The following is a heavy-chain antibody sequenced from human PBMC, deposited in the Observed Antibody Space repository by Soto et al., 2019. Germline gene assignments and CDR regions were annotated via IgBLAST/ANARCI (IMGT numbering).Heavy chain of an antibody. V-gene: IGHV1-18*04. CDR2: ISLYSDGT. CDR3: ARVVPGAEAWFGP. CDR1: GYTFSNYG. D-gene: IGHD2-2*01. J-gene: IGHJ5*02. Sequence: ASVKVSCKTSGYTFSNYGTTWVRQAPGQPLEWLGWISLYSDGTNYAQKFQGRVSMTTDTSTTTAYMELRSLRSDDTAVYYCARVVPGAEAWFGPWGQGTLVTVSS.